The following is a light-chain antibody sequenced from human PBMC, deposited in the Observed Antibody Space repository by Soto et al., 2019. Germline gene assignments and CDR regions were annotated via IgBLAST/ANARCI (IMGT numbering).Light chain of an antibody. CDR2: WAS. Sequence: DIVMTQSPDSLAVSLGERATINCKSSQSVFYSSNNKNYVAWYQQIPGQPPRQLMFWASTRESGVPDRFSGSGSGTDFTLTISRLQAEDVAVYYCQQYFRPPYTVGQGTKLEI. CDR1: QSVFYSSNNKNY. CDR3: QQYFRPPYT. J-gene: IGKJ2*01. V-gene: IGKV4-1*01.